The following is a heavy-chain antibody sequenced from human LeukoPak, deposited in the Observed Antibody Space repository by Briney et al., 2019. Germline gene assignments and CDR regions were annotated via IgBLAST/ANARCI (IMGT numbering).Heavy chain of an antibody. D-gene: IGHD1-26*01. CDR1: GFTFSIYA. CDR2: ISATDVRT. CDR3: AKDLSGSFDY. V-gene: IGHV3-23*01. Sequence: GESLRLSCAASGFTFSIYAMSWVRQAPGKGLEWVSAISATDVRTYYADSVKGRFTISRDNSKRTLYLQMNSLRAEDTALYYCAKDLSGSFDYWGQGSLVTVSS. J-gene: IGHJ4*02.